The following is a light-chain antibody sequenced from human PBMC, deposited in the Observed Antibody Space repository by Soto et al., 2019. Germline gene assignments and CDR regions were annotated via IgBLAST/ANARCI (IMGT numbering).Light chain of an antibody. CDR3: VSYTDTDILV. CDR2: EVS. CDR1: SSDVGGYNH. J-gene: IGLJ1*01. Sequence: QSVLTQPASVSGSPGQSITISCTGTSSDVGGYNHVAWYQQYPGKAPKLIIFEVSDRPSGISNRFSGSRSGNTASLTISGLQPDDEGDYFCVSYTDTDILVFGTGTKVTVL. V-gene: IGLV2-14*01.